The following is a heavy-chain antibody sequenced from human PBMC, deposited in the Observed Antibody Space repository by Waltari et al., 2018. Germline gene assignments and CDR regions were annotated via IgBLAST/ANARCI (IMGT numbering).Heavy chain of an antibody. CDR1: GFTFTTYW. J-gene: IGHJ6*02. V-gene: IGHV3-7*01. Sequence: EVQLVESGGGLVKPGGSLRLSCATSGFTFTTYWMSWVRQAPGKGLEWVVNIKQDGSEKHYVDSVRGRFTISRDNAKNSLYLQMNSLRAEDTAVYYCVRDQGSTDHYGMGAWGQGTTVTVSS. CDR3: VRDQGSTDHYGMGA. CDR2: IKQDGSEK. D-gene: IGHD3-10*01.